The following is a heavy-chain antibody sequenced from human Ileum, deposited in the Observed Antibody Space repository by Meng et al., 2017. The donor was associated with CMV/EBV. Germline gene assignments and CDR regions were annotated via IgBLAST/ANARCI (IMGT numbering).Heavy chain of an antibody. J-gene: IGHJ4*02. V-gene: IGHV3-7*01. CDR2: INQDGSDK. D-gene: IGHD2-2*03. Sequence: GSLRLSCAASGFTFSSSWMNWVRQAPGKGLEWVANINQDGSDKGYVDSVKGRFTISRDNAKNSLYLQMNSLRVGDTAVYYCVGGSGWIFDYWGQGTLVTVSS. CDR3: VGGSGWIFDY. CDR1: GFTFSSSW.